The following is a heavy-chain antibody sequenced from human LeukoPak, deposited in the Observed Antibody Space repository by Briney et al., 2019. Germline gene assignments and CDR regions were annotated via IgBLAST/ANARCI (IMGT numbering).Heavy chain of an antibody. CDR2: ISYDGSNK. Sequence: PGGSLRLSCAASGFTFSSYGMHWVRQAPGKGLEWVAVISYDGSNKYYADSVKGRFTISRDNSKNTLYPQMNSLRAEDTAVYYCAKDKRRYCSGGSCYRYDYWGQGTLVTVSS. CDR1: GFTFSSYG. CDR3: AKDKRRYCSGGSCYRYDY. D-gene: IGHD2-15*01. V-gene: IGHV3-30*18. J-gene: IGHJ4*02.